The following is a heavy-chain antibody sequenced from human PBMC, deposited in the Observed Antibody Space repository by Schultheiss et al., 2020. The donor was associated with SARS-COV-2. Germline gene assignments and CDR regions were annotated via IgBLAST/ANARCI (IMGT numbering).Heavy chain of an antibody. CDR1: GGSISSSSYY. CDR2: IYYSGST. V-gene: IGHV4-61*05. J-gene: IGHJ3*02. D-gene: IGHD5-24*01. CDR3: ARTRDGYRAFDI. Sequence: SETLSLTCTVSGGSISSSSYYWGWIRQPPGKGLEWIGYIYYSGSTNYNPSLKSRVTISVDTSKNQFSLKLSSVTAADTAVYYCARTRDGYRAFDIWGQGTMVTVSS.